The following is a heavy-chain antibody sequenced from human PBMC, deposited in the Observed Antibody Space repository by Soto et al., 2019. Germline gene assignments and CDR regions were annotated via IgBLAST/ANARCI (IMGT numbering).Heavy chain of an antibody. D-gene: IGHD3-10*01. CDR1: GGTFSRYT. Sequence: QVQLVQSGAEVKKPGSSVKVSCKASGGTFSRYTINWVRQAPGQGLEWMGRIIPIAAIATYTQKFQGRVTITVEKSSTTAYMELSSLRSDDTAVYYCARGSTIVRGAPSWFDPWGQGTLVTVSS. CDR2: IIPIAAIA. V-gene: IGHV1-69*02. CDR3: ARGSTIVRGAPSWFDP. J-gene: IGHJ5*02.